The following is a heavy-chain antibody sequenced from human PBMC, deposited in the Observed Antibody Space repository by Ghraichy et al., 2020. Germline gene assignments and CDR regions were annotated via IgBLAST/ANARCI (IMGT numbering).Heavy chain of an antibody. CDR1: RFSLSNSRLG. V-gene: IGHV2-26*01. CDR2: IFSNDEK. Sequence: SGPTLVKPAEARTLTCTPFRFSLSNSRLGVSWIRQPPGKALEWLAHIFSNDEKSYSTSLKSRLTISKDTSQSQVVLTMTNMDPVDTATYYCARTPLGYCSGGSCADHAFDIWGQWTMVTVSS. D-gene: IGHD2-15*01. J-gene: IGHJ3*02. CDR3: ARTPLGYCSGGSCADHAFDI.